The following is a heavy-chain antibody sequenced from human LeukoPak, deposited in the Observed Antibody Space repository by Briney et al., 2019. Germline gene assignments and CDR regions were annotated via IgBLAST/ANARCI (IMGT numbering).Heavy chain of an antibody. CDR1: GGGFSNFY. CDR3: ARVGYATQRRVLSAVTIPTAGAFDV. V-gene: IGHV4-34*12. D-gene: IGHD4-17*01. CDR2: LFHTGST. Sequence: PSETPSLTCAVYGGGFSNFYWGRVRQPPGEGPEGIGGLFHTGSTPYNPSLKSRVTISVDTSKKQFSLRLSSVTAADTAVYYCARVGYATQRRVLSAVTIPTAGAFDVWGQGTLVAVSS. J-gene: IGHJ3*01.